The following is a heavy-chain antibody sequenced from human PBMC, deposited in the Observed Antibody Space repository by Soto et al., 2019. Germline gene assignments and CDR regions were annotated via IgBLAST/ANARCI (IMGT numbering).Heavy chain of an antibody. J-gene: IGHJ4*02. CDR1: GGSFSAYY. CDR2: INHSGST. D-gene: IGHD3-22*01. V-gene: IGHV4-34*01. CDR3: ATERSPYYYDSRKHKKPFDY. Sequence: SETLSLTCAVYGGSFSAYYWTWVRQSPGKGLEWIGEINHSGSTNYNPSLESRVTISVDTSKNQFSLSSLRSEDTAVYYCATERSPYYYDSRKHKKPFDYWGQGTLVTVSS.